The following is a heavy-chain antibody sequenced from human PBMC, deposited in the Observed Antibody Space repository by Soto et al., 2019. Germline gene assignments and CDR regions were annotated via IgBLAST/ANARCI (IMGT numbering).Heavy chain of an antibody. J-gene: IGHJ5*02. Sequence: EVQLLESGGGFVQPGGSLKLSCAASGFTFNNYAMSWVRQAPGKGLQWVSAISGSGGSTYYAESVRGRFTISRDNSKNTLDLEIRTLIAGDTAVYYCARDRQLEFPYNCVDPWGQGTLVTVSS. CDR3: ARDRQLEFPYNCVDP. CDR2: ISGSGGST. D-gene: IGHD3-3*01. CDR1: GFTFNNYA. V-gene: IGHV3-23*01.